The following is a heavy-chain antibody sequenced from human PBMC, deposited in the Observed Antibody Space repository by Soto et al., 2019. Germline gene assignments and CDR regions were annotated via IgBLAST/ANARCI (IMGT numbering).Heavy chain of an antibody. CDR2: ISSSSSTI. Sequence: GGSLRLSCAASGFTFSSYSMNWVRQAPGKGLEWVSYISSSSSTIYYADSVKGRFTISRDNAKNSLYLQMNSLRAEDTAVYYCARDLVPSSGWYRPGSIFFGYWGQGTLVTVSS. CDR1: GFTFSSYS. J-gene: IGHJ4*02. V-gene: IGHV3-48*01. CDR3: ARDLVPSSGWYRPGSIFFGY. D-gene: IGHD6-19*01.